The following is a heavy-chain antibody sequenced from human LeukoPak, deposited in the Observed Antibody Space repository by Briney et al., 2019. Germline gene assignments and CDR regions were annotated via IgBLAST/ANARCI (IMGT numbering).Heavy chain of an antibody. CDR2: ISDSGGST. CDR1: GFAFRNNA. D-gene: IGHD3-22*01. V-gene: IGHV3-23*01. J-gene: IGHJ4*02. CDR3: ASSYGSSAYYPFDY. Sequence: GGSLRLSCVASGFAFRNNAMNWVRQAPGKGLEWVSLISDSGGSTNYADSVKGRFTISRDNSENTLYLQMNTLRAEDTAIYYCASSYGSSAYYPFDYWGQGTLVTVFS.